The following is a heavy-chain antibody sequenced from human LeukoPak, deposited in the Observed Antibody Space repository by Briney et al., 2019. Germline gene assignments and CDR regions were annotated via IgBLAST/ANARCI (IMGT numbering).Heavy chain of an antibody. D-gene: IGHD3-3*01. V-gene: IGHV1-24*01. J-gene: IGHJ4*02. Sequence: ASVKVSCKVSGYTLTELSMHWVRQAPGKGLEWMGGFDPEDGETIYAQKSQGRVTMTEDTSTDTAYMELSSLRSEDTAVYYCASSPPLYDFWSGWPHGYWGQGTLVTVSS. CDR3: ASSPPLYDFWSGWPHGY. CDR2: FDPEDGET. CDR1: GYTLTELS.